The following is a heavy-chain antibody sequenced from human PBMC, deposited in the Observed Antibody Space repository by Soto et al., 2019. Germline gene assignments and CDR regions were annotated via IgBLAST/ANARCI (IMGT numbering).Heavy chain of an antibody. Sequence: GASVKVSCKASGYTSTSYYMHWVRQAPGQGLEWMGIINPSGGSTSYAQKFQGRVTMTRDTSTSTVYMELSSLRSEDTAVYYCAKDRGPTRVANCWAGDMEVWGQGTTVTVSS. J-gene: IGHJ6*01. CDR2: INPSGGST. CDR3: AKDRGPTRVANCWAGDMEV. V-gene: IGHV1-46*01. D-gene: IGHD4-17*01. CDR1: GYTSTSYY.